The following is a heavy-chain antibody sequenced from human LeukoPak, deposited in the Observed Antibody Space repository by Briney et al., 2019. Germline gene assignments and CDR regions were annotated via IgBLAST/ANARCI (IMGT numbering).Heavy chain of an antibody. J-gene: IGHJ4*02. V-gene: IGHV3-74*01. D-gene: IGHD6-6*01. CDR3: ARGPNSNWSGLDF. CDR2: ISPTGNTT. CDR1: GFSFSGHW. Sequence: GGSLRLSCTACGFSFSGHWMHWARQLPGKGLVWVSRISPTGNTTSYADSVKGRFTVSRDNAKNTLYLQVNNLRAEDTAVYYCARGPNSNWSGLDFWGQGTLLTVSS.